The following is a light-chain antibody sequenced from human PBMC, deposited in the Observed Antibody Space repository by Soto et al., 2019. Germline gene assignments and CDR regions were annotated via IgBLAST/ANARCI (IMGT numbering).Light chain of an antibody. CDR1: SSDVGGYNY. CDR2: DVS. Sequence: QSVLTQPASVSGSPGQSITISCTGTSSDVGGYNYVSWYQQHPGKAPKLMIYDVSNRPSGVSNRFSGSKSGNTAFLTISGLHAEDEADYYCGSYTTSSTLYVFGTGTKVTVL. J-gene: IGLJ1*01. V-gene: IGLV2-14*01. CDR3: GSYTTSSTLYV.